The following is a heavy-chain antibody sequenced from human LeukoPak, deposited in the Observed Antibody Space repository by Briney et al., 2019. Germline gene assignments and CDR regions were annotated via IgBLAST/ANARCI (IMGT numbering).Heavy chain of an antibody. CDR3: ALYCSGGSCYSMGGAFDI. CDR1: GFTFSSYD. J-gene: IGHJ3*02. Sequence: GSLRLSCAASGFTFSSYDMSWVRQAPGKGLEWVSAISGNGHSTYYVDSVKGRFTISRDNSRNTLYLQMNSLRAEDTAVYYCALYCSGGSCYSMGGAFDIWGQGTMVTVSS. D-gene: IGHD2-15*01. CDR2: ISGNGHST. V-gene: IGHV3-23*01.